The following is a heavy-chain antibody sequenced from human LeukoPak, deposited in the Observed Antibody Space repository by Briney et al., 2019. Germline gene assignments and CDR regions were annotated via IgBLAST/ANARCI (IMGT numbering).Heavy chain of an antibody. CDR1: GYSISSGYY. Sequence: SETLSLTCTVSGYSISSGYYWGWIRQPPGRGLEWIGSIYHSGSTYYNPSLKSRVTISVDASKNQFSLKLSSVNAADTAVYYCARGRYFDYWGQGTLVTVSS. J-gene: IGHJ4*02. V-gene: IGHV4-38-2*02. CDR2: IYHSGST. CDR3: ARGRYFDY.